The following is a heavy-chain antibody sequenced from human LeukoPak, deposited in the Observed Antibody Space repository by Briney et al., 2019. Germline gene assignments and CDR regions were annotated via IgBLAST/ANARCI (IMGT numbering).Heavy chain of an antibody. V-gene: IGHV3-53*01. CDR2: IYSGSRT. CDR1: GFTVGSKY. CDR3: ATVGDHYHWYLDL. D-gene: IGHD3-10*01. J-gene: IGHJ2*01. Sequence: GGSLRLSCAASGFTVGSKYMNWVRQAPGKGLEWVSIIYSGSRTYYADSVKGRFTVSRDDSKNTLYLQMNSLRADDTAMYYCATVGDHYHWYLDLWGRGTLVSVSS.